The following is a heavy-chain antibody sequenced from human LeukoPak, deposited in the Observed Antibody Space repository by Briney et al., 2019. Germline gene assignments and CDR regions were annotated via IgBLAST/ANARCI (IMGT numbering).Heavy chain of an antibody. Sequence: VGSLRLSCAASGFTFSDYYMSWIRQAPGKGLEWVSYISSSGSTIYYADSVKGRFTISRDNAKTSLYLQMNSLRAEDTAVYYCASRAGIAVAGLPVWGQGTLVTVSS. V-gene: IGHV3-11*01. CDR3: ASRAGIAVAGLPV. J-gene: IGHJ4*02. D-gene: IGHD6-19*01. CDR2: ISSSGSTI. CDR1: GFTFSDYY.